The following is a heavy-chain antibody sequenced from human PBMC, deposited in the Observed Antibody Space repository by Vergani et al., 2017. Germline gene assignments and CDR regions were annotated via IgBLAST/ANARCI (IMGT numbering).Heavy chain of an antibody. J-gene: IGHJ5*02. CDR1: GDSISSGNN. D-gene: IGHD3-22*01. CDR3: ARRSSSYYFDI. CDR2: VSHSGDT. V-gene: IGHV4-38-2*01. Sequence: QLHLQESGPGLVKPSETLSLTCAVSGDSISSGNNWGWIRQPPGKGLEWISSVSHSGDTYFNPSLKGRVSISIDTSKNYFFLTLSSVTAADTAMYYCARRSSSYYFDIWGQGVLITVSS.